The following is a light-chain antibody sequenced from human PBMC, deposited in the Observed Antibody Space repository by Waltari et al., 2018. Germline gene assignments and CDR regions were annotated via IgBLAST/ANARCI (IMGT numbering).Light chain of an antibody. CDR3: QASDSGSYV. Sequence: SYELSQPPSVSVSPGQTASITCSGEKLGDKYASWYQQRPGQSPVLIIYQDKNRPSGIPERFSGSNSGNTATLTISETQAVDEADYYCQASDSGSYVFGPGTKVSVL. V-gene: IGLV3-1*01. CDR2: QDK. CDR1: KLGDKY. J-gene: IGLJ1*01.